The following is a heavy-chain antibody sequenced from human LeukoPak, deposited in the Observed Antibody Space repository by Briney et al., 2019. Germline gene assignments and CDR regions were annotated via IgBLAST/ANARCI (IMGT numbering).Heavy chain of an antibody. Sequence: SETLSLTCIVSGGSVSGYYWNWIRQPPGKGLDWIGYIYYSGSSNYNPSLKSRVTMSVDTSKNQFSLKLSSVTAADTAEYYCARGGLESGYHSNDAFDIWGQGTMVTVSS. D-gene: IGHD3-22*01. V-gene: IGHV4-59*02. CDR2: IYYSGSS. J-gene: IGHJ3*02. CDR3: ARGGLESGYHSNDAFDI. CDR1: GGSVSGYY.